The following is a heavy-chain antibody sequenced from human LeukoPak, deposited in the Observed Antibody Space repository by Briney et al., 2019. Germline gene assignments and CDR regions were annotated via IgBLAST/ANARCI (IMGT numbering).Heavy chain of an antibody. J-gene: IGHJ4*02. Sequence: TSETLSLTCTVSGGSVSSGDYYWSWIRQPPGKGLEWIGSIYYSGSTYYNPSLKSRVTISVDTSKNQFSLKLSSVTAADTAVYYCANMVRGAIPLYWGQGTLVTVSS. D-gene: IGHD3-10*01. V-gene: IGHV4-39*01. CDR2: IYYSGST. CDR3: ANMVRGAIPLY. CDR1: GGSVSSGDYY.